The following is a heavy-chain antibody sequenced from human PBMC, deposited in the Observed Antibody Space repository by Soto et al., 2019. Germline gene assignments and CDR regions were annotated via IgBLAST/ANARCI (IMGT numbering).Heavy chain of an antibody. CDR1: GGSISSYY. Sequence: PSEILSLTCTVSGGSISSYYWSWIRQPPGKGLGWIGYIYYSGSTNYNPSLKSRVTISVDTSKNQFSLKLSSVTAADTAVYYCARRYGSAFDFWGQGTMVTVSS. CDR3: ARRYGSAFDF. D-gene: IGHD3-10*01. V-gene: IGHV4-59*01. J-gene: IGHJ3*01. CDR2: IYYSGST.